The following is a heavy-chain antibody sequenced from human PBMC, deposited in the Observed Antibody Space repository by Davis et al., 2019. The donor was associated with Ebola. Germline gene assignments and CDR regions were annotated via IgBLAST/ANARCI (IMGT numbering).Heavy chain of an antibody. CDR3: AKIFFGTRAIDYGDY. Sequence: GGSLRLSCAGSGFTFNSHAMTWVRQAPGKGLEWVSSSGTGGNTYYADSVKGRFTISRDNSNNTLYLQMNSLRAEDTAIYYCAKIFFGTRAIDYGDYWGQGTLVTVSS. CDR2: SGTGGNT. D-gene: IGHD3-16*01. J-gene: IGHJ4*02. V-gene: IGHV3-23*01. CDR1: GFTFNSHA.